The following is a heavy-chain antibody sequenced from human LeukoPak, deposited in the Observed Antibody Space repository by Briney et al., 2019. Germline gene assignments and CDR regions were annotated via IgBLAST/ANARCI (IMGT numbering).Heavy chain of an antibody. CDR1: GFTFSSYS. J-gene: IGHJ4*02. D-gene: IGHD2-2*01. CDR2: ISSSSSYI. Sequence: GRSLRLSCAASGFTFSSYSMNWVRQAPGKGLEWVSSISSSSSYIYYADSVKGRFTISRDNAKNSLYLQMNSLRAEDTAVYYCAGPLADCSSTSCSPDYWGQGTLVTVSS. V-gene: IGHV3-21*01. CDR3: AGPLADCSSTSCSPDY.